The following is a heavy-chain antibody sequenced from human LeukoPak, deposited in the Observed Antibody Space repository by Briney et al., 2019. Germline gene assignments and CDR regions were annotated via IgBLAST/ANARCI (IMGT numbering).Heavy chain of an antibody. J-gene: IGHJ4*02. CDR2: ISGSGGST. Sequence: GGSLRLSCAASGFTFSSYAMSWVRQAPGKGLEWVSAISGSGGSTYYADSVKGRFTISRDNSKNTLYLQMNSLRAEDTAVYYCARGDYYDSSGTFDYWGQGTLVTVSS. CDR1: GFTFSSYA. CDR3: ARGDYYDSSGTFDY. D-gene: IGHD3-22*01. V-gene: IGHV3-23*01.